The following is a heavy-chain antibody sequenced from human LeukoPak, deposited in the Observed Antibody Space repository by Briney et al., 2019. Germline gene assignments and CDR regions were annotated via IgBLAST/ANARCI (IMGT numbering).Heavy chain of an antibody. CDR1: GASVSSSSYY. V-gene: IGHV4-39*07. J-gene: IGHJ5*02. CDR2: IYYDGST. CDR3: ASYLDTAMGNNWFDP. D-gene: IGHD5-18*01. Sequence: SETLSLTCTVSGASVSSSSYYWGWIRQPPGKGLEWIGTIYYDGSTYYNPSLKSRVTISVDTSKNQFSLKLSSVTAADTAVYYCASYLDTAMGNNWFDPWGQGTLVTVSS.